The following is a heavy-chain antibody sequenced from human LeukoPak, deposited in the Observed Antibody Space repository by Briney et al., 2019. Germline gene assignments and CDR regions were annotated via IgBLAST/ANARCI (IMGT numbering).Heavy chain of an antibody. CDR2: ISYSGRT. D-gene: IGHD4-17*01. CDR3: ARLKTGDYGDYGGDY. V-gene: IGHV4-39*01. J-gene: IGHJ4*02. CDR1: GGSITSRDYY. Sequence: PSGTPSLTCTVSGGSITSRDYYWGWIRQPPGKGLEWSGTISYSGRTYYNPSLESRVTISVDTSKNQFSLKLSSVTAADTAVYYCARLKTGDYGDYGGDYWGQGTLVTVSS.